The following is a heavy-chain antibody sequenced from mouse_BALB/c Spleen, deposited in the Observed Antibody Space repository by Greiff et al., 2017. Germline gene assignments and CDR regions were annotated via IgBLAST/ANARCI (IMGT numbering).Heavy chain of an antibody. CDR2: INPSSGYT. CDR1: GYTFTSYT. J-gene: IGHJ2*01. V-gene: IGHV1-4*02. CDR3: AGPITYYFDY. Sequence: QVQLQQSAAELARPGASVKMSCKASGYTFTSYTMHWVKQRPGQGLEWIGYINPSSGYTEYNQKFKDKTTLTADKSSSTAYMQLSSLTSEDSAVYYCAGPITYYFDYWGQGTTLTVSS. D-gene: IGHD1-3*01.